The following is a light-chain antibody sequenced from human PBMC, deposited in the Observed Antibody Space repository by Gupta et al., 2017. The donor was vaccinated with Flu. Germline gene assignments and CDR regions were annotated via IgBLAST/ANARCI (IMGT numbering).Light chain of an antibody. CDR1: GSKS. CDR3: QVGDSGSPYG. Sequence: GSKSVQWYQQKPGQAPVLVVFADSDRPSGSPERFSGSNSGNTATLTISRVEVGDEADDYCQVGDSGSPYGFGTGTKVTVL. CDR2: ADS. V-gene: IGLV3-21*02. J-gene: IGLJ1*01.